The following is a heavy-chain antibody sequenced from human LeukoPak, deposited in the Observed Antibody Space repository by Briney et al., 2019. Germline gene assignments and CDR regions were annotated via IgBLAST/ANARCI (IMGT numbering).Heavy chain of an antibody. CDR2: ISSSSSYI. CDR3: ARDYYDSSGPTYYDY. D-gene: IGHD3-22*01. CDR1: GFTFSSYS. Sequence: GGSLRLSCAASGFTFSSYSMNWVRQAPGKGLEWVSSISSSSSYIYYADSVKGRFTISRDNAKNSLYLQMNRLRAEDTAVYYCARDYYDSSGPTYYDYWGQGTLVTVSS. J-gene: IGHJ4*02. V-gene: IGHV3-21*01.